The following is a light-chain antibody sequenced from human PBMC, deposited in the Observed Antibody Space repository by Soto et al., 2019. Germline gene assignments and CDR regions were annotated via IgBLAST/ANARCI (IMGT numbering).Light chain of an antibody. Sequence: EIVLTHSPGTLSLSPWERATLSCRASQSVTSNYLAWYQQKPGQAPGLLIYAASTLESGVPSRFSATVSGTEFSLTITSLQPEDFATYYCQQLFDSPINFGQGTRLEIK. J-gene: IGKJ5*01. CDR2: AAS. V-gene: IGKV3-20*01. CDR1: QSVTSNY. CDR3: QQLFDSPIN.